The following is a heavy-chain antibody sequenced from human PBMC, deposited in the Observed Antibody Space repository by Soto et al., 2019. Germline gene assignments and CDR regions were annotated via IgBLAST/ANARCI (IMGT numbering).Heavy chain of an antibody. CDR2: IYSGGST. CDR1: GFTVSSNY. Sequence: SLRLSCAASGFTVSSNYMSWVRQAPGKGLEWVSVIYSGGSTYYADSVKGRFTISRDNSKNTLYLQMNSLRAEDTAVYYCASSSRPDIVVVPAAMNDVFEIWGQGTMVIVSS. J-gene: IGHJ3*02. V-gene: IGHV3-66*01. D-gene: IGHD2-2*01. CDR3: ASSSRPDIVVVPAAMNDVFEI.